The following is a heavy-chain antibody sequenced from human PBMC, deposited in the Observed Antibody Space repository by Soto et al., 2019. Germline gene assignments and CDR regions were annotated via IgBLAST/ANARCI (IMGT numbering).Heavy chain of an antibody. D-gene: IGHD3-22*01. J-gene: IGHJ3*02. CDR1: GYSFTSYW. CDR2: IYPGDSDT. Sequence: GESLKISCKGSGYSFTSYWIGWVRHMPGKGLEWMGIIYPGDSDTRYSPSFQGQVTISADKSISTAYLQWSSLKASDTAMYYCARATYYYDSSGYYGDAFDIWGQGTMVTVSS. V-gene: IGHV5-51*01. CDR3: ARATYYYDSSGYYGDAFDI.